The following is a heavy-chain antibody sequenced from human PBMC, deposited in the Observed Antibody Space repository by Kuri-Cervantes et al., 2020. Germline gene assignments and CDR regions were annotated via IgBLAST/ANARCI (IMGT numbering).Heavy chain of an antibody. V-gene: IGHV3-21*01. CDR2: ISSSSIYI. D-gene: IGHD3-22*01. CDR3: ARENYYDTSGYYYHSGEFDY. J-gene: IGHJ4*02. Sequence: ETLSLTCAASGFTFSSYGMHWVRQAPGKGLEWVSSISSSSIYIYYADSLKGRFTISRDNAKNSLYLQMNSLRAEDTAVYYCARENYYDTSGYYYHSGEFDYWGQGTLVTVSS. CDR1: GFTFSSYG.